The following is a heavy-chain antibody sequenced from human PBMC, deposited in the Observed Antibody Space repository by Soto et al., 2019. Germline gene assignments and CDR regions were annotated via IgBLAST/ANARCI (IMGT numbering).Heavy chain of an antibody. CDR3: TRSTHAMNGGSHYMALDDDLVTGMDV. D-gene: IGHD3-16*01. V-gene: IGHV4-4*02. J-gene: IGHJ6*02. CDR1: GASISSGHW. Sequence: QVQLQESGPRLVRPSGALSLTCSVSGASISSGHWWTWVRQSPGKGLEWVGEISGRGSPNSNPSLQSRVSLSSDKAQNQFSLRLHSVTAADTASYYCTRSTHAMNGGSHYMALDDDLVTGMDVWGPGTTVTVSS. CDR2: ISGRGSP.